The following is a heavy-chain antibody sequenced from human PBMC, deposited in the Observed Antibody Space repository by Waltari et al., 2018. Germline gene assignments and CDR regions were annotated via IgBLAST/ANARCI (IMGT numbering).Heavy chain of an antibody. D-gene: IGHD3-3*01. CDR1: GLTFSAYA. V-gene: IGHV3-30*18. J-gene: IGHJ6*02. Sequence: QVQLVESGGGVVQPGESLRLSCAVSGLTFSAYAVHWVRQAPGKGLEWVAVISFDGSDDSYADSVRGRFTISRDNSKNTLFLQMSSLTEDDTAVYYCAKDANPNYDFWSGYPVYYFGMDVWGQGTTVTVSS. CDR2: ISFDGSDD. CDR3: AKDANPNYDFWSGYPVYYFGMDV.